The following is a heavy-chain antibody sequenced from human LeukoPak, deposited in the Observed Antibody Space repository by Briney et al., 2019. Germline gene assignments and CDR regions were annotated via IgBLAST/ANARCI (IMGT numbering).Heavy chain of an antibody. CDR3: ATPGGYDYRHFDY. D-gene: IGHD5-12*01. CDR2: INPNSGGT. Sequence: ASVKVSCKASGYTFTGYYMHWVRQAPGQGLEWMGWINPNSGGTNYAQKFQGRVTMTEDTSTDTAYMELSSLRSEDTAVYYCATPGGYDYRHFDYWGQGTLVTVSS. V-gene: IGHV1-2*02. J-gene: IGHJ4*02. CDR1: GYTFTGYY.